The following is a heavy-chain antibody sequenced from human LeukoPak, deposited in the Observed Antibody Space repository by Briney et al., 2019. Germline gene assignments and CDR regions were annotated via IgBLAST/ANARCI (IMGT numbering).Heavy chain of an antibody. CDR3: AKGESNWDYYFDY. D-gene: IGHD7-27*01. CDR2: ISSSGGST. CDR1: GFTYSSYA. J-gene: IGHJ4*02. Sequence: GGSLRLSCAASGFTYSSYAMSWVRQAPGKGLEWVSAISSSGGSTYYADSVKGRFTISRDNSKNALFLQMNSLRAEDTAVYYCAKGESNWDYYFDYWGQGTLVTVSS. V-gene: IGHV3-23*01.